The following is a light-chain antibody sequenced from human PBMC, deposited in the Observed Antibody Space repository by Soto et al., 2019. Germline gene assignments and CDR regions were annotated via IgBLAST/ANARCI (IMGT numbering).Light chain of an antibody. CDR3: QQHSTSAPYT. J-gene: IGKJ2*01. V-gene: IGKV3-11*01. Sequence: EIVLTQSPATLSLSPGERATLSCRSSQSVRNYLAWYQHKPGQAPRLLIYAASNRFTGVPATFSGSGSGTDFTPTISTLEPEACAIYYCQQHSTSAPYTSSKGNKLEIK. CDR2: AAS. CDR1: QSVRNY.